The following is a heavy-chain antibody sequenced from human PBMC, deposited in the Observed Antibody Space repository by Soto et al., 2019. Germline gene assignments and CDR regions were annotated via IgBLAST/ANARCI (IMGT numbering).Heavy chain of an antibody. D-gene: IGHD3-3*01. CDR3: ARQHDFWSGYYPLNWFDP. Sequence: ASVKVSCKASGYTFTSYGISRVRQAPGQGLEWMGWISAYNGNTNYAQKLQGRVTMTTDTSTSTAYMELRSLRSDDTAVYYCARQHDFWSGYYPLNWFDPWGQGTLVTVSS. J-gene: IGHJ5*02. CDR2: ISAYNGNT. CDR1: GYTFTSYG. V-gene: IGHV1-18*01.